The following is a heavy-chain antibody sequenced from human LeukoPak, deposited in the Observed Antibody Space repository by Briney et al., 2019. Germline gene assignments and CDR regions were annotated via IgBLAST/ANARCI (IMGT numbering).Heavy chain of an antibody. D-gene: IGHD4-17*01. V-gene: IGHV3-30*18. CDR2: ISYDGSNK. Sequence: GGSLRLSCAASGFTFSSYGMHWVRQAPGKGLEWVAVISYDGSNKYYADSVKGRFTISRDNSKNTLYLQMNSLRAEDTAVYYCAKDVDYGDYGGWFDPWGQGTLVTVSS. CDR1: GFTFSSYG. J-gene: IGHJ5*02. CDR3: AKDVDYGDYGGWFDP.